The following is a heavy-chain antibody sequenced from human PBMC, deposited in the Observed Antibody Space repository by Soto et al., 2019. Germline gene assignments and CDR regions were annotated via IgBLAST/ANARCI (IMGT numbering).Heavy chain of an antibody. D-gene: IGHD3-22*01. V-gene: IGHV1-2*04. CDR2: INPNSGGT. J-gene: IGHJ4*02. Sequence: GASVKVSCKASGYTFTGYYMHWVRQAPGQGLEWMGWINPNSGGTNYAQKFQGWVTMTRDTSISTAYMELSRLRSDDTAVYYCARAVYYYDSSRSVGFDYWGQGTLVTVSS. CDR1: GYTFTGYY. CDR3: ARAVYYYDSSRSVGFDY.